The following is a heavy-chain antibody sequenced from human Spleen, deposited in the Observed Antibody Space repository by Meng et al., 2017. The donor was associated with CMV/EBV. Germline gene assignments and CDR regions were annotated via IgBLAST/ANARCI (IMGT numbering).Heavy chain of an antibody. Sequence: SETRSPTCHVSGASVGSGRFYWHWIRQPPGKGLEWIGLIYFSGTTNYNPSLKSRLTMSLDTSKNQFSLNLHSVTSADTAVYFCARGTTSPLDYWGRGTLVTVSS. CDR1: GASVGSGRFY. J-gene: IGHJ4*02. CDR3: ARGTTSPLDY. D-gene: IGHD2-2*01. V-gene: IGHV4-61*01. CDR2: IYFSGTT.